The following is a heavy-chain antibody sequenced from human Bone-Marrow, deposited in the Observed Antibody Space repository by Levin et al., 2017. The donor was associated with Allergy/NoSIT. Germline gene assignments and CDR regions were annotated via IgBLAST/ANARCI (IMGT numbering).Heavy chain of an antibody. CDR1: GYTFTSYY. D-gene: IGHD3-10*01. CDR3: ARDQLLWFGELSTSFDY. Sequence: ASVKVSCKASGYTFTSYYMHWVRQAPGQGLEWMGIINPSGGSTSYAQKFQGRVTMTRDTSTSTVYMELSSLRSEDTAVYYCARDQLLWFGELSTSFDYWGQGTLVTVSS. CDR2: INPSGGST. V-gene: IGHV1-46*01. J-gene: IGHJ4*02.